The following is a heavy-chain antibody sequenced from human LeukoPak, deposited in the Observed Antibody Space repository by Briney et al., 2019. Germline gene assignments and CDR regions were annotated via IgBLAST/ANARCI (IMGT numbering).Heavy chain of an antibody. J-gene: IGHJ4*02. V-gene: IGHV3-30*02. D-gene: IGHD2-2*01. CDR3: AKDTNAFSCDH. CDR1: GFTFSSYA. CDR2: AHHDGTK. Sequence: GGSLRLSCAASGFTFSSYAMYWVRQAPGEGLEWVALAHHDGTKYYSDPVKGRFTVSRDNSKNTVYLQMSSLRAEDTAVYYCAKDTNAFSCDHWGQGTLVTVSS.